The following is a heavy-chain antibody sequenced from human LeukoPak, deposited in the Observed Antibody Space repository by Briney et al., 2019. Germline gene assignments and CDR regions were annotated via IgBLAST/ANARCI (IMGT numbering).Heavy chain of an antibody. CDR1: GFTFSSYW. D-gene: IGHD3-9*01. Sequence: GGSLRLSCAASGFTFSSYWMHWVRQAPGKGPVWVSRINSDGSSTSYADSVKGRFTISRDNAKNTLYLQMNSLRAEDTAVYYCARDRGTIRYFDSAFDYWGQGTLVTVSS. CDR2: INSDGSST. CDR3: ARDRGTIRYFDSAFDY. J-gene: IGHJ4*02. V-gene: IGHV3-74*01.